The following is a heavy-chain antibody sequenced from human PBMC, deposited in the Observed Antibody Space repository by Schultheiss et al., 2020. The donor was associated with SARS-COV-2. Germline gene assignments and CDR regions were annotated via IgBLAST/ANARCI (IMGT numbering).Heavy chain of an antibody. J-gene: IGHJ4*02. V-gene: IGHV3-23*01. CDR2: ISGSGGST. CDR3: AKTGSTGYSSSSGWFDY. D-gene: IGHD6-6*01. CDR1: GFTFSSYA. Sequence: GGSLRLSCAASGFTFSSYAMSWVRQAPGKGLEWVSAISGSGGSTYYADSVKGRFTISRDNSKNTLYLQMNSLRAGDTAVYYCAKTGSTGYSSSSGWFDYWGQGTLVTVSS.